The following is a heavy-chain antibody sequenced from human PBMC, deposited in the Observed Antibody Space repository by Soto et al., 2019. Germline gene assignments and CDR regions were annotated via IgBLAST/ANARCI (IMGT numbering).Heavy chain of an antibody. CDR1: GYSFTSYW. Sequence: GESLKISCKGSGYSFTSYWISWVRQMPGKGLEWMGRIDPSDSYTNYSPSFQGHVTISADKSISTAYLQWSSLKASDTAMYYCATLNCSGGSCYPDYYYYYGMDVWGEGTPVTVST. V-gene: IGHV5-10-1*01. J-gene: IGHJ6*04. CDR3: ATLNCSGGSCYPDYYYYYGMDV. CDR2: IDPSDSYT. D-gene: IGHD2-15*01.